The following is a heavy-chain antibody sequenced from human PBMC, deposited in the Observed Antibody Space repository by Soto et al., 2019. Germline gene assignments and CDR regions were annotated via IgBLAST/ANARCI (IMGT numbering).Heavy chain of an antibody. J-gene: IGHJ6*02. CDR1: GLTFSSYG. CDR3: ARDTARAMVRIYYGMDV. Sequence: TGGSLRLSCAASGLTFSSYGRHWVRQAPGKGLEWVAVIWYDGSNKYYADSVKGRFTISRDNSKNTLYLQMNSLRAEDTAVYYCARDTARAMVRIYYGMDVWGQGTTVTVSS. CDR2: IWYDGSNK. D-gene: IGHD3-10*01. V-gene: IGHV3-33*01.